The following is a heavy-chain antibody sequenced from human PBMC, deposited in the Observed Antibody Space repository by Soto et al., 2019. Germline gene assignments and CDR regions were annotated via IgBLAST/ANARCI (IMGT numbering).Heavy chain of an antibody. CDR2: VYYTGST. CDR3: ARSVAVPGAHIDY. CDR1: GGSISGSY. D-gene: IGHD6-19*01. V-gene: IGHV4-59*01. Sequence: ETLSLTCSVSGGSISGSYWSWIRQSPGKGLEWLGYVYYTGSTNYSPSLRSRVSISVDTSKNEFSLRLSSVTAADTAVYFCARSVAVPGAHIDYWGQGTQVTVSS. J-gene: IGHJ4*02.